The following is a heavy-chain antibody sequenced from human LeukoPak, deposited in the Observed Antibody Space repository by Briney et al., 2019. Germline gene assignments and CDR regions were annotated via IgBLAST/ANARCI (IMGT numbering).Heavy chain of an antibody. D-gene: IGHD6-19*01. J-gene: IGHJ4*02. CDR2: ISSSGSTI. Sequence: GGSLRLSCAASGFTFSDYYMSWIRQAPGKGLEWVSYISSSGSTIYYADSVKGRFTISRDNAKNSLYLQMNSLRAEDTAVYYCASLYSSGWYRAEDYWGQGTLVTVSS. CDR3: ASLYSSGWYRAEDY. CDR1: GFTFSDYY. V-gene: IGHV3-11*01.